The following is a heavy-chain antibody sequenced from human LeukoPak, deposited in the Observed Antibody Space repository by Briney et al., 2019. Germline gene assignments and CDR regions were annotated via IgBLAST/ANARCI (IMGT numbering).Heavy chain of an antibody. CDR3: ARGRARGDPYAFDI. CDR2: IYYSGST. CDR1: GGSISSSSYY. V-gene: IGHV4-61*05. D-gene: IGHD2-21*02. Sequence: SETLSLTCTVSGGSISSSSYYWGWIRQPPGKGLEWIGYIYYSGSTNYNPSLKSRVTISVDTSKNQFSLKLSSVTAADTAVYYCARGRARGDPYAFDIWGQGTMVTVSS. J-gene: IGHJ3*02.